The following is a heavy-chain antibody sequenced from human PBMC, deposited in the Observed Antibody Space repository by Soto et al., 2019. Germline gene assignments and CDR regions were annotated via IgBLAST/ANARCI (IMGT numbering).Heavy chain of an antibody. J-gene: IGHJ4*02. CDR3: AKRFTLCGVNKQSPDADY. CDR1: GFTFSNHA. Sequence: EVHLLESGGGLVQPGGSLRLSCAASGFTFSNHAMSWVRQTPGEGLEWVSGISFSGDNTYYADSVRGRFTVSRDNSKSTLYLQMNSLRAEDTAVYYCAKRFTLCGVNKQSPDADYWGQGTLVTVSS. D-gene: IGHD2-21*01. CDR2: ISFSGDNT. V-gene: IGHV3-23*01.